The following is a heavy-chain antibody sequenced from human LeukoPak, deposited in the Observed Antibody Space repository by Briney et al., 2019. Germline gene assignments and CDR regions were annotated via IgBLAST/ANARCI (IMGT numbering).Heavy chain of an antibody. CDR2: ISGSGGTT. CDR3: AKETWYSSSWYYFDY. D-gene: IGHD6-13*01. J-gene: IGHJ4*02. CDR1: GFTVSSNY. V-gene: IGHV3-23*01. Sequence: GGSLRLSCAASGFTVSSNYMSWVRQAPGKGLEWVSAISGSGGTTYYADSVKGRFTISRDNSKNTLYLQMNSLRAEDTAVYYCAKETWYSSSWYYFDYWGQGTLVTVSS.